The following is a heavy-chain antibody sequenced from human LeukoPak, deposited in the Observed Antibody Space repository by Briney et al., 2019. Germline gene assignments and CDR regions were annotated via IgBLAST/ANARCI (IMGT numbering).Heavy chain of an antibody. J-gene: IGHJ4*02. CDR3: ARENDSSGYFDY. D-gene: IGHD3-22*01. CDR1: GLTFSSYD. CDR2: IGTAGDT. V-gene: IGHV3-13*01. Sequence: GGSLRLPCAASGLTFSSYDMHWVRQATGKGLEWVSAIGTAGDTYYPGSVKGRFTISRENAKNSLYLQMNSLRAGDTAVYYCARENDSSGYFDYWGQETLVTVSS.